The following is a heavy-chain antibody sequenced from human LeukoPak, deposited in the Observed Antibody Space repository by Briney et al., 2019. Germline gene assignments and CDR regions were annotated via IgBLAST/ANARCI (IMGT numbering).Heavy chain of an antibody. CDR2: IRGSGVST. D-gene: IGHD2-2*01. Sequence: GGSLRLSCAASGFTFSSYGMHWVRQAPGKGLEWVSVIRGSGVSTYYADSVKGRFTISRDNSKNTLYLQMNNLRAEDTAMYYCAKRQGSSASCYDYWGQGTLVTVSS. CDR3: AKRQGSSASCYDY. CDR1: GFTFSSYG. V-gene: IGHV3-23*01. J-gene: IGHJ4*02.